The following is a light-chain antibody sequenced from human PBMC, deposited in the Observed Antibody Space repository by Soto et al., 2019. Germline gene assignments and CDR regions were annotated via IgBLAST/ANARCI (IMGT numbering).Light chain of an antibody. CDR1: SSNIGTNY. Sequence: QAVLTQSPSASGTRGQRVTISCSGSSSNIGTNYVYWYQQLPGTAPKVLIYSNDKRPSGVPDRFSGSKSGTSASLAISGLRSEDEADYYCAVWDDSLSGPVFGGGTKVTVL. V-gene: IGLV1-47*01. CDR3: AVWDDSLSGPV. CDR2: SND. J-gene: IGLJ2*01.